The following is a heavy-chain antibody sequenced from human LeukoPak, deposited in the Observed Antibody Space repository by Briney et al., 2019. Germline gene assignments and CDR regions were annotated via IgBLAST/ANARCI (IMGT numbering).Heavy chain of an antibody. D-gene: IGHD4/OR15-4a*01. CDR1: GFTVSSNS. Sequence: GGSLRLSSAASGFTVSSNSMSWVRQAPGKGLEWVSFIYSDNTHYSDSVKGRFTISRDNSKNTLYLQMNSLRAEDTAVYYCARRAGAYSHPYDYWDQGTLVTVSS. J-gene: IGHJ4*02. V-gene: IGHV3-53*01. CDR3: ARRAGAYSHPYDY. CDR2: IYSDNT.